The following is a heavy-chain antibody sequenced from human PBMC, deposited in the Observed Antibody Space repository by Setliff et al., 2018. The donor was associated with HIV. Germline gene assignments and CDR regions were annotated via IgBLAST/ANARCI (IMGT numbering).Heavy chain of an antibody. J-gene: IGHJ4*01. D-gene: IGHD6-19*01. V-gene: IGHV1-2*02. Sequence: ASVKVSCKSSGYMFTDYYIHWVRQAPGQGLEWMGWINPNSDVANYAQKFQGRVTMTRDTSTNTVYMDLRNLRSEDTAVYYCARNQGDASGWYAGDYWGHGTLVTVSS. CDR1: GYMFTDYY. CDR3: ARNQGDASGWYAGDY. CDR2: INPNSDVA.